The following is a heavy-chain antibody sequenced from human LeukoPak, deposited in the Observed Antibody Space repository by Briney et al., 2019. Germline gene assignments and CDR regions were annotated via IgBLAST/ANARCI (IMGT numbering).Heavy chain of an antibody. D-gene: IGHD3-3*01. CDR2: IYHSGST. CDR1: GGSISSSNW. Sequence: SGTLSLTCAVSGGSISSSNWWSWVRQPPGKGLEWIGEIYHSGSTNYNPSLKSRVTISVGKSKNQFSLNLSSVTAADTAVYYCARYNYDFWSGYSKWFDPWGQGTLVTVSS. J-gene: IGHJ5*02. CDR3: ARYNYDFWSGYSKWFDP. V-gene: IGHV4-4*02.